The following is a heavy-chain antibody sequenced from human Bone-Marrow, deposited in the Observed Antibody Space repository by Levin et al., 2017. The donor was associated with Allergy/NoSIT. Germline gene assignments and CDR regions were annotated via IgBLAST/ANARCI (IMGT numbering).Heavy chain of an antibody. J-gene: IGHJ4*02. Sequence: SQTLSLTCTVSGGSISSSSYYWGWIRQPPGKGLEWIGSIYYSGSTYYNPSLKSRVTISVDTPKNQFSLKLSSVTAADTAVYYCARQVVDTAMDTTFDYWGQGTLVTVSS. V-gene: IGHV4-39*01. D-gene: IGHD5-18*01. CDR2: IYYSGST. CDR3: ARQVVDTAMDTTFDY. CDR1: GGSISSSSYY.